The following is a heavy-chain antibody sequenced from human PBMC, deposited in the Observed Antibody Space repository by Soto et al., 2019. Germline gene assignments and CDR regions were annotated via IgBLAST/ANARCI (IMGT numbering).Heavy chain of an antibody. J-gene: IGHJ5*02. CDR1: GASISGFY. D-gene: IGHD1-1*01. Sequence: PSETLSLTCTVSGASISGFYWSWIRKSAGKGLEWIGRIYATGTTDYNPSLKSRVMMSVDTSKKQFSLKLRSVTAADTAVYYCVRDGTKTLRDWFDTWGPGTSDTXSS. V-gene: IGHV4-4*07. CDR3: VRDGTKTLRDWFDT. CDR2: IYATGTT.